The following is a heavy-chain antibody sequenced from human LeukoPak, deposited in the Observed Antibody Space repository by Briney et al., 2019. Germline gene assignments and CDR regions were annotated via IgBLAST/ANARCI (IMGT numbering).Heavy chain of an antibody. CDR3: ARSNYYYYMDV. V-gene: IGHV1-2*02. CDR2: INPNSGGT. Sequence: ASVKVSCKASGYTFTGNYMHWVRQAPGQGLEWMGWINPNSGGTNYAQKFQGRVTMTRDTSISTAYMELSRLRSEDMAVYYCARSNYYYYMDVWGKGTTVTVSS. CDR1: GYTFTGNY. J-gene: IGHJ6*03.